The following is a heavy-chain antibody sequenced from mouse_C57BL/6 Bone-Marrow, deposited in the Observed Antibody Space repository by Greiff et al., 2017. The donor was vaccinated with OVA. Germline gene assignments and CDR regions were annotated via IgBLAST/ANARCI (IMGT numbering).Heavy chain of an antibody. CDR2: IWSGGST. Sequence: QVQLQQSGPGLVQPSQSLSITCTVSGFSLTSYGVHWVRQSPGKGLEWLGVIWSGGSTDYNAAFISRLSISKDNSKSQVFFKMNSLQADDTAIYYWARPHGNGGAWFAYWGQGTLVTVSA. CDR1: GFSLTSYG. D-gene: IGHD2-1*01. CDR3: ARPHGNGGAWFAY. V-gene: IGHV2-2*01. J-gene: IGHJ3*01.